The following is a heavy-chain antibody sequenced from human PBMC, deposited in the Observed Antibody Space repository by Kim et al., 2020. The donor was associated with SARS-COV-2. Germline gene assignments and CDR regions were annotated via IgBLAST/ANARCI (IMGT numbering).Heavy chain of an antibody. J-gene: IGHJ4*02. CDR2: T. D-gene: IGHD3-22*01. Sequence: TYYLPSLKRRLTISVDTSNTQFSLKLSSVTAADTAVYYCSMGDTSGYYDYWGQGTLVTVSS. CDR3: SMGDTSGYYDY. V-gene: IGHV4-39*01.